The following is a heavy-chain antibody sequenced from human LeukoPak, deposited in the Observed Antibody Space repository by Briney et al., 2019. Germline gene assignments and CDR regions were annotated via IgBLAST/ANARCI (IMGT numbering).Heavy chain of an antibody. J-gene: IGHJ6*03. CDR1: GYSMKSGYY. D-gene: IGHD6-6*01. CDR2: MFHSGST. Sequence: SETLSLTCTVSGYSMKSGYYWGWIRQSPGKGLEWMGSMFHSGSTYDNASLKSRVSISVDTSNNQFSLKLTSVTAADTAVYYCVRDAAHYMDVWGEGITVTVS. CDR3: VRDAAHYMDV. V-gene: IGHV4-38-2*02.